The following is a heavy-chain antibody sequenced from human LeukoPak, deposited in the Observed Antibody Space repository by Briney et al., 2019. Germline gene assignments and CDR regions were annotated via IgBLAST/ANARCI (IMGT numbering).Heavy chain of an antibody. Sequence: SVKVSCKASGGTFSSYAISWVRQAPGQGLEWMGGIIPIFGTANYAQKFQGRVTITTDESTSTAYMELSSLRSEDTAVYYCARVRIAVAGRYNWFDPWGQGTLVTVSS. CDR2: IIPIFGTA. D-gene: IGHD6-19*01. CDR1: GGTFSSYA. J-gene: IGHJ5*02. CDR3: ARVRIAVAGRYNWFDP. V-gene: IGHV1-69*05.